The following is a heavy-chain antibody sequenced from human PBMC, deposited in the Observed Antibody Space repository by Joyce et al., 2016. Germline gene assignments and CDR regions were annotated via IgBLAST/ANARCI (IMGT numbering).Heavy chain of an antibody. J-gene: IGHJ5*02. Sequence: EMQLVESGGGLVQPGGSLRLSCIGSGFTFSGSWMHWVRQVPGKGLVRVARIKYDGSSTNYADSVKGRFTISRDNAKNTLYLQMSSLRAEDTAVYDCTRSDWFDPWGQGTLVTVSS. CDR1: GFTFSGSW. CDR2: IKYDGSST. CDR3: TRSDWFDP. V-gene: IGHV3-74*01.